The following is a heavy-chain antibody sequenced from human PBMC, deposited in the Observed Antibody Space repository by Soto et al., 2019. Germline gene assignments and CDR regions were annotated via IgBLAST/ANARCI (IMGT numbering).Heavy chain of an antibody. CDR2: IRSKPNNYAT. D-gene: IGHD3-9*01. CDR3: SRQGGNILTGFCLGY. Sequence: PGGSLRLSCVGSGFTFSASAVHWVRQASGKGLEWIGRIRSKPNNYATAYAASVTGRFTISRDDSTSTAYLQMDGLTVEDTAIYYCSRQGGNILTGFCLGYWGQGALVTVSS. J-gene: IGHJ4*02. V-gene: IGHV3-73*01. CDR1: GFTFSASA.